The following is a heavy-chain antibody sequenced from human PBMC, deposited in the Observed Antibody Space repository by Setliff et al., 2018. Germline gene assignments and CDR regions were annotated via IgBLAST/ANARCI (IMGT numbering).Heavy chain of an antibody. J-gene: IGHJ3*02. CDR1: GFTSSTHS. CDR3: ASAGHSGSWFPFDAFHI. D-gene: IGHD6-13*01. Sequence: PGGSLRLSCAASGFTSSTHSMNWVRQAPGKGLEWVSSISRSSTYIYYADSMKGRFTISRDNAKNSLYLQMNSLRAEDTAVYYCASAGHSGSWFPFDAFHIWGQGTMVTVSS. V-gene: IGHV3-21*01. CDR2: ISRSSTYI.